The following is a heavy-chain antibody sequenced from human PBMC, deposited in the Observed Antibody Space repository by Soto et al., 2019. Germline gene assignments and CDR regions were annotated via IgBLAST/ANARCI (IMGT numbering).Heavy chain of an antibody. CDR3: GRRGQLAVARTQGYGMDV. CDR1: GDSVSSNSAA. D-gene: IGHD6-19*01. J-gene: IGHJ6*04. V-gene: IGHV6-1*01. Sequence: SNTLSLTGASSGDSVSSNSAAWNWIRQSPSRGLEWLGRTYYRSKWYNDYAVSVKSRITINPDTSKNQFSLQLNSVTPEDTAVXCWGRRGQLAVARTQGYGMDVCGKATTLTLSS. CDR2: TYYRSKWYN.